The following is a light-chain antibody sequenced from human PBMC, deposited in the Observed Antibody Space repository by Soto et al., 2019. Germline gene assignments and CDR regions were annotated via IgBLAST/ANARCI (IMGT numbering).Light chain of an antibody. CDR1: SSDVGGYNY. CDR2: DVS. Sequence: QSVLTQPASVSGSPGQSITISCTGTSSDVGGYNYVSWYQQHPGKAPKLMIYDVSNRPSGVSNRFSGSKSGNTASLTISGLQAEDEADYYSSSYTSSSTLGVFGTGTKLTVL. V-gene: IGLV2-14*01. J-gene: IGLJ1*01. CDR3: SSYTSSSTLGV.